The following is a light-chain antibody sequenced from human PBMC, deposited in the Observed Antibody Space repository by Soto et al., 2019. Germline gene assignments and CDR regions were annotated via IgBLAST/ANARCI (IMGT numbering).Light chain of an antibody. CDR1: QSISMW. CDR2: KAS. Sequence: DVQMTQSPSTLSASVGDSVTITCRASQSISMWLAWYQQKAGKAPNLLIYKASSLEGGVPSRFSGSGSGTEFTLTISSLQSDDFATYYFQQYNHYQWTFGQGTKVEV. V-gene: IGKV1-5*03. J-gene: IGKJ1*01. CDR3: QQYNHYQWT.